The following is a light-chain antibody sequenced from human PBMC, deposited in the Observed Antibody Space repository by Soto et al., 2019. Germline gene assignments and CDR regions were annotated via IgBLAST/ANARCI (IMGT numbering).Light chain of an antibody. V-gene: IGKV1D-12*01. CDR2: AAS. Sequence: IQMTQSPSSVSASSGDRVTITCRASQGISSWLAWYQQKKGKAPKXLIYAASTLQSGVPSRFSGNGSGTDFNLIISSLQTEDSATYYCQQAYSFPITFGQGTRLEIK. J-gene: IGKJ5*01. CDR1: QGISSW. CDR3: QQAYSFPIT.